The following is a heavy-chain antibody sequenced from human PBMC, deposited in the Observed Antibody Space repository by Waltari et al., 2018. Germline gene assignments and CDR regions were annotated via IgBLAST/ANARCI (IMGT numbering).Heavy chain of an antibody. CDR1: GYTFTDYY. V-gene: IGHV1-69-2*01. J-gene: IGHJ5*02. CDR3: ATLYYEDSSGYRVSFDP. Sequence: VQLVQSGAEVKKPGATVHLSCKASGYTFTDYYMHWVQQAPGKGLEWMGRVDAEDGEPIYADTCQGRVTTTADTSTDTGYMERSSLRLEDTAVYACATLYYEDSSGYRVSFDPGGQGTLVTVSS. D-gene: IGHD3-22*01. CDR2: VDAEDGEP.